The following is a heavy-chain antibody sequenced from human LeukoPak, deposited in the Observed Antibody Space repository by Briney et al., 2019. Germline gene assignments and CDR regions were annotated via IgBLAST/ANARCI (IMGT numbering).Heavy chain of an antibody. V-gene: IGHV1-18*01. J-gene: IGHJ4*02. CDR1: GYIFTNFG. CDR3: ARRASGYFDY. CDR2: ISGYNGNT. D-gene: IGHD1-26*01. Sequence: ASVKVSCKASGYIFTNFGISWVRQARGQGLEWMGWISGYNGNTKYVQKFQGRVTMTTDTSTSTAYMELRSLRSDDTAVYYCARRASGYFDYWGQGTLVTVSS.